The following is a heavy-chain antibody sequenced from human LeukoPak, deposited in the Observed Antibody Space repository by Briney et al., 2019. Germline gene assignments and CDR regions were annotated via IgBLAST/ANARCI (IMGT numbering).Heavy chain of an antibody. CDR3: ARIRGGFFNAFDI. CDR1: GFTFSSYW. Sequence: GGSLRLSCAASGFTFSSYWMSWVRQAPGKGLEWVANIKQDGNEKYYVDSVEGRFTISRDNAKTSLYLQMNSLRAEDTAVYYCARIRGGFFNAFDIWGQGTMVTVSS. J-gene: IGHJ3*02. D-gene: IGHD3-16*01. V-gene: IGHV3-7*01. CDR2: IKQDGNEK.